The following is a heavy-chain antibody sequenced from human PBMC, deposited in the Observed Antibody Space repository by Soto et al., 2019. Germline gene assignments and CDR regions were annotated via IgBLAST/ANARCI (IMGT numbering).Heavy chain of an antibody. V-gene: IGHV3-33*01. CDR2: IWYDGSNK. Sequence: GGSLILSCAASGFTFSSYGIHWVRQAPGKGLEWVAVIWYDGSNKYYADSVKGRFTISRDNSKNTLYLQMNSLRAEDTAVYYCAREGPTTVTTYNWIDPWGQGTLVTVYS. CDR3: AREGPTTVTTYNWIDP. J-gene: IGHJ5*02. CDR1: GFTFSSYG. D-gene: IGHD4-17*01.